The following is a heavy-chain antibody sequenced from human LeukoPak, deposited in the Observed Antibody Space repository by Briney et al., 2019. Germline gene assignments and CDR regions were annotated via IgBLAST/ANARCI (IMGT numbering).Heavy chain of an antibody. CDR2: IYSGDSGGST. V-gene: IGHV3-66*01. CDR1: GFTVSSNY. Sequence: GGSLRLSCAASGFTVSSNYMSWVRQAPGKGLEWVSVIYSGDSGGSTYYADSVKGRFTISRDNSKNTLYLQMNSLRAEDTAVYYCARVHAAAGDYWGQGTLVTVSS. J-gene: IGHJ4*02. CDR3: ARVHAAAGDY. D-gene: IGHD6-13*01.